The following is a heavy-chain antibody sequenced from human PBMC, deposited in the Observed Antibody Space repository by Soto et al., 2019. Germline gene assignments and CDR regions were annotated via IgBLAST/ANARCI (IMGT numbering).Heavy chain of an antibody. V-gene: IGHV3-21*01. D-gene: IGHD1-1*01. CDR1: GFTFSSYS. CDR2: ISHRSSRYYI. CDR3: ATNQQLINKGWFDS. Sequence: XGSLRLSCAASGFTFSSYSMVWVRQAPGKGLEWVSSISHRSSRYYIYYSDSVKGRFTISRDDAKNSLFLQMDSLRAEDTATYYCATNQQLINKGWFDSCGRGTLVTVSS. J-gene: IGHJ5*01.